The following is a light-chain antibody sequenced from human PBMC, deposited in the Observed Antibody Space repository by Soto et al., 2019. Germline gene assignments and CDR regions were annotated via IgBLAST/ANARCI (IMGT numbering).Light chain of an antibody. CDR2: RNN. J-gene: IGLJ3*02. CDR1: SSNIGSNY. CDR3: AAWDDSLSGGV. Sequence: QPVLTQPPSASGTPGQRVTISCSGSSSNIGSNYVYWYQQLPGTAPKLLIYRNNQRPSGFPDRFSGSKSGTSAALAISGLRSEDEADDYCAAWDDSLSGGVFGGGTKLTVL. V-gene: IGLV1-47*01.